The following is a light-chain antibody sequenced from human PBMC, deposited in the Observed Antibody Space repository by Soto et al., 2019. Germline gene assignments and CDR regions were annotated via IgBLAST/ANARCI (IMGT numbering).Light chain of an antibody. J-gene: IGKJ1*01. V-gene: IGKV3-20*01. CDR1: QSVSRY. CDR3: QQYGSSGT. CDR2: GAS. Sequence: VLTQSPGTLSLSPGERATLSCRASQSVSRYLVWYQQKPGQAPRLLIYGASSRASGIPDRFSGSGSGTDFTLTISRLEPEDFAVYYCQQYGSSGTFGQGTKVEIK.